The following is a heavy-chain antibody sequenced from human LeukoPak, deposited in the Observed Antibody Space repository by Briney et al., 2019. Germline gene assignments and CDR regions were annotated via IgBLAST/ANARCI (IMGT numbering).Heavy chain of an antibody. D-gene: IGHD3-22*01. CDR3: AREMYYYDSSAYYQAGAFDI. CDR1: GGSISSGVHY. Sequence: SQTLSLTCTVSGGSISSGVHYWSWIRQPAGKGLEWIGRIYTSGSTNYNHSLKSRVTISVDTSMHQFSLKMSSVTAADSAVYYCAREMYYYDSSAYYQAGAFDIWGQGTMVTVSS. J-gene: IGHJ3*02. CDR2: IYTSGST. V-gene: IGHV4-61*02.